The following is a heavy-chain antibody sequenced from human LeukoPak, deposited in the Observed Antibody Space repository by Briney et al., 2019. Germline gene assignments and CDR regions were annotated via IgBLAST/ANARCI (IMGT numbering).Heavy chain of an antibody. Sequence: GESLKISCKGSGYSFTSYWISWVRQMPGKGLEWMGRIDPSASYTNYSPSFQGHVTISADKSISTAYLQLSSLKASDTAMYYCARVYYDFWSGYYTYYYYGMDVWGQGTTVTVSS. CDR2: IDPSASYT. J-gene: IGHJ6*02. CDR1: GYSFTSYW. D-gene: IGHD3-3*01. V-gene: IGHV5-10-1*01. CDR3: ARVYYDFWSGYYTYYYYGMDV.